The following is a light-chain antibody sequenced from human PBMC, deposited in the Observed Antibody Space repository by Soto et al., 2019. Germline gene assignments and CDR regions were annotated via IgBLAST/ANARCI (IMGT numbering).Light chain of an antibody. J-gene: IGKJ1*01. CDR1: QSVSSN. V-gene: IGKV3-15*01. CDR2: GAS. CDR3: QQYNNWPRT. Sequence: MRLTHSAATLSVYTGERATLSCMASQSVSSNLAWYQQKPGQAPRLLIYGASTRATGIPARFSGSGSGTEFTLTISSLQSEDFAVYYCQQYNNWPRTFGQVTNVDI.